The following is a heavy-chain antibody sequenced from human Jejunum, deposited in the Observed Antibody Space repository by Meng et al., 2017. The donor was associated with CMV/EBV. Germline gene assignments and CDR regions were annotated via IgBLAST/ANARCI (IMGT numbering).Heavy chain of an antibody. J-gene: IGHJ4*02. CDR3: ARWSGPGTDPSADY. CDR1: RGSITYNS. D-gene: IGHD3-10*01. V-gene: IGHV4-59*01. Sequence: SRGSITYNSWSWLQQSPRKRLALIRSVSYNGNTNYPPSLNPPFNISMDTSENQFSLKVTSVSAGDTAIYYCARWSGPGTDPSADYWGQGTRVTVSS. CDR2: VSYNGNT.